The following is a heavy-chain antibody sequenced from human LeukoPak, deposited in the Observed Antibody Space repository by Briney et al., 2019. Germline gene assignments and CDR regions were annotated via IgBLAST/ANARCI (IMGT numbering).Heavy chain of an antibody. Sequence: PSETLSLTCTVSGGSISSYYWSWVRQPPGKGLEWIGYIYESGSTNYNPSLKSRVTISVDTSKNQFSLKLSSVTAADTAVYYCARDNDGWFDPWGQGTLVTVSS. CDR2: IYESGST. V-gene: IGHV4-59*01. CDR3: ARDNDGWFDP. D-gene: IGHD1-1*01. J-gene: IGHJ5*02. CDR1: GGSISSYY.